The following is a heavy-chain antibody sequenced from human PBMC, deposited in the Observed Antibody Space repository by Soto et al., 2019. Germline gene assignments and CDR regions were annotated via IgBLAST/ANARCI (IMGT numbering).Heavy chain of an antibody. D-gene: IGHD3-22*01. J-gene: IGHJ6*02. CDR2: ISPYNDDT. Sequence: QAQLVQSGVEVKKPGASVKVSCKASGYTFTSYGINWVRQAPGQGLEWLGWISPYNDDTKYAQKLQGRVTMTTDTSSRPAYMALRSLSSDDTAVYFCARGGYYDSSGSRNYHYYGMDVWGQGTTVTVSS. CDR1: GYTFTSYG. CDR3: ARGGYYDSSGSRNYHYYGMDV. V-gene: IGHV1-18*01.